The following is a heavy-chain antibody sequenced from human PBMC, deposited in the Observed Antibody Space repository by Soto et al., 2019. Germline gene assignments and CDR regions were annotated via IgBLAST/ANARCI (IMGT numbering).Heavy chain of an antibody. J-gene: IGHJ5*02. CDR1: GGSISSGGYY. CDR2: IYYSGST. Sequence: PSETLSLTCTVSGGSISSGGYYWSWIRQHPGKGLEWIGYIYYSGSTYYNPSLKSRVTISVDTSKNQFSLKLSSVTAADTAVYYCARDGWELPSLVWFDPWGQGTLVTVYS. D-gene: IGHD1-26*01. V-gene: IGHV4-31*03. CDR3: ARDGWELPSLVWFDP.